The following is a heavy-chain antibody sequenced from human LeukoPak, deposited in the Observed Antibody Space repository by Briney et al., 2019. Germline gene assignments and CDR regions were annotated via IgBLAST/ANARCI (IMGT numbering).Heavy chain of an antibody. CDR1: GFTFSSYG. V-gene: IGHV3-33*01. Sequence: GGSLRLSCAASGFTFSSYGMHWVRQAPGKGLEWVAVIWYDGSNKYYADSVKGRFTISRDNSKNTLYLQMNSLRAEDTAVYYCARDVFGPYYSSSSRFDYWGQGTLVTVSS. CDR3: ARDVFGPYYSSSSRFDY. D-gene: IGHD6-6*01. J-gene: IGHJ4*02. CDR2: IWYDGSNK.